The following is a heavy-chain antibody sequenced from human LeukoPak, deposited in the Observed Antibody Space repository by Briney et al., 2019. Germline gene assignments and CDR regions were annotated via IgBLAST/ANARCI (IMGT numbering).Heavy chain of an antibody. CDR2: VYYSGST. CDR3: ARAIAAAGRSYYFDY. CDR1: GGSVSTNSYY. V-gene: IGHV4-61*01. D-gene: IGHD6-13*01. J-gene: IGHJ4*02. Sequence: SETLSLTCTVSGGSVSTNSYYWNWIRQPPGKGLEWIGYVYYSGSTNYNPSLKSRVTISVDTSKNQFSLKLNSVTAADTAVYFCARAIAAAGRSYYFDYWGQGTLVTVSS.